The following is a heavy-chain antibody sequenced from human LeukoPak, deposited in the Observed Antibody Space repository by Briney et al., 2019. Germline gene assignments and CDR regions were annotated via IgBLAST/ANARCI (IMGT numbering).Heavy chain of an antibody. D-gene: IGHD2-15*01. CDR2: ISSSGSAI. CDR3: ARGWYQYYFDC. CDR1: GFTFSNYE. V-gene: IGHV3-48*03. J-gene: IGHJ4*02. Sequence: GGSLRLSCAASGFTFSNYEMNWVRQAPGKGLEWVSYISSSGSAIYYADSVKGRFTISRDNAKNSLYLQMNSLRAENTAVYYCARGWYQYYFDCWGQGTLVTVSS.